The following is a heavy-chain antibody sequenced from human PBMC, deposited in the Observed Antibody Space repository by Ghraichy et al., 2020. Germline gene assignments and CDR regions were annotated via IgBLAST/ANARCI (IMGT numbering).Heavy chain of an antibody. D-gene: IGHD3-3*01. CDR2: ISYDGSKK. CDR3: AREYKTYYDFWSGYYPPGDWFDT. J-gene: IGHJ5*02. V-gene: IGHV3-30*04. Sequence: GGSLRLSCAASGFIFSDYATHWVRQAPGKGLEWVAVISYDGSKKNYADSVKGRFTISRDNSKNTLYLQMNSLKAEDTAVYYCAREYKTYYDFWSGYYPPGDWFDTWGQGTLVTVSS. CDR1: GFIFSDYA.